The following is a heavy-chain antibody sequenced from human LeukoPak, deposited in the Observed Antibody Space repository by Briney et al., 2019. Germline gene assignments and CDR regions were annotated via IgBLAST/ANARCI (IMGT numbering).Heavy chain of an antibody. Sequence: SETLSLTCAVYGGSFSGYYWSWIRQPPGKGLEWIGEINHSGSTNYNPSLKSRVTISVDTSKNQFSLKLSSVTAADTAVYYCARVGSGWYADYWGQGTLVTVSS. CDR1: GGSFSGYY. D-gene: IGHD6-19*01. CDR3: ARVGSGWYADY. CDR2: INHSGST. J-gene: IGHJ4*02. V-gene: IGHV4-34*01.